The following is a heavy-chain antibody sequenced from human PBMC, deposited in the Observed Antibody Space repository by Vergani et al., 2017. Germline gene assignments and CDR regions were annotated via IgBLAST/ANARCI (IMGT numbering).Heavy chain of an antibody. CDR2: INPNSGGT. CDR3: ARTRSSGYYGAGSYYGDYFDY. V-gene: IGHV1-2*02. CDR1: GYTFTGYY. J-gene: IGHJ4*02. D-gene: IGHD3-10*01. Sequence: QVQLVQSGAEVKKPGASVKVSCKASGYTFTGYYMHWVRQAPGQGLEWMGWINPNSGGTNYAQKFQGRITMTRDTSISTAYMGLSRLRSDDTAVYYCARTRSSGYYGAGSYYGDYFDYWGQGTLVTVSS.